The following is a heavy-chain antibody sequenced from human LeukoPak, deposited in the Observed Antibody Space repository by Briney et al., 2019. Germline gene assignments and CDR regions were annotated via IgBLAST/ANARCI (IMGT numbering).Heavy chain of an antibody. Sequence: GGSLRLSCSASGFTFSSYAMHWVRQAPGKGLEYVSAISSKGGNTYYTDSLKGRFTISRDNAKNTLYLQMNSLRAEDTAVYYCARDPSDDIFTGYYSGGVDYWGQGTLVTVSP. V-gene: IGHV3-64*04. J-gene: IGHJ4*02. CDR1: GFTFSSYA. D-gene: IGHD3-9*01. CDR2: ISSKGGNT. CDR3: ARDPSDDIFTGYYSGGVDY.